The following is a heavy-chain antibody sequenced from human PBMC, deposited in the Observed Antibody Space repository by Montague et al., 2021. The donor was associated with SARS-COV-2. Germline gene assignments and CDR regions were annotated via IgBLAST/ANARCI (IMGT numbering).Heavy chain of an antibody. D-gene: IGHD2-2*01. CDR2: IYSDGSDT. CDR1: GFTFSSYA. J-gene: IGHJ4*02. Sequence: SLRLSCPASGFTFSSYAMSWVRQAPGKGLEWVSIIYSDGSDTYYADSVKGRFTISRDNSKNTLYLQMNSLRAEDTAIYYCAKDGGSSSSALDYWGQGTLVTVSS. CDR3: AKDGGSSSSALDY. V-gene: IGHV3-23*03.